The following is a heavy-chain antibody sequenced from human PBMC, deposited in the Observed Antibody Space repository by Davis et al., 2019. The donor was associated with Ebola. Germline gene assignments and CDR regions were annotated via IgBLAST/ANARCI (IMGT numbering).Heavy chain of an antibody. J-gene: IGHJ6*04. Sequence: GGSLRLSCAASGFTVSSNYMSWVRQAPGKGLEWVSVIYSGGSTYYADSVKGRFTISRDNAKNSLYLQMNSLRAEDTAVYYCARDGIATPSDGMDVWGKGTTVTVSS. V-gene: IGHV3-66*01. D-gene: IGHD2-15*01. CDR2: IYSGGST. CDR3: ARDGIATPSDGMDV. CDR1: GFTVSSNY.